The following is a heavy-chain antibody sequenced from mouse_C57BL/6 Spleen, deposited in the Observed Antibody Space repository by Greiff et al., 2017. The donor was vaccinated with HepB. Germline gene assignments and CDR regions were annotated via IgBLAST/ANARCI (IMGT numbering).Heavy chain of an antibody. CDR1: GYTFTDYN. J-gene: IGHJ1*03. V-gene: IGHV1-18*01. CDR2: INPNNGGT. D-gene: IGHD1-1*01. Sequence: EVQLQQSGPELVKPGASVKIPCKASGYTFTDYNMDWVKQSHGKSLEWIGDINPNNGGTIYNQKFKGKATLTVDKSSSTAYMELRSLTSEDTAVYYCALLRRSDYWYFDVWGTGTTVTVSS. CDR3: ALLRRSDYWYFDV.